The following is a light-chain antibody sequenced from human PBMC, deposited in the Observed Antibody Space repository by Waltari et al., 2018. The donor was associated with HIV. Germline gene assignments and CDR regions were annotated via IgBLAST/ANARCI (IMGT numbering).Light chain of an antibody. Sequence: DIVLTQSTATLSLSPGERATLSCRASHSVSDHLAWYQQKPGQAPRLLIYDASSRATGIPARFSGSGSGTDFTLTISSLEPEDFAVYYCQQRTNWIFGGGTKVEIK. J-gene: IGKJ4*01. V-gene: IGKV3-11*01. CDR3: QQRTNWI. CDR1: HSVSDH. CDR2: DAS.